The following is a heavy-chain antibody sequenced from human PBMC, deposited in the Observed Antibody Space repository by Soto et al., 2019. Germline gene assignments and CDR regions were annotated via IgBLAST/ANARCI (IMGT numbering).Heavy chain of an antibody. CDR2: IYYSGST. CDR3: ARLHLGDYVFIIDWYFAL. CDR1: GGSISSSSYY. D-gene: IGHD4-17*01. J-gene: IGHJ2*01. V-gene: IGHV4-61*05. Sequence: SETLSLTCTVSGGSISSSSYYWSWIRQPPGKGLEWIGYIYYSGSTNYNPSLKSRVTISVDTSKNQFSLKLSSVTAADTAVYYGARLHLGDYVFIIDWYFALWGRGPLVTVPS.